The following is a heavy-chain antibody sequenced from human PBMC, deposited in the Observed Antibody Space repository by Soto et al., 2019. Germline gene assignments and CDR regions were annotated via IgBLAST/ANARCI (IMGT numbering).Heavy chain of an antibody. CDR1: GGTFSSYA. CDR2: IIPISGTA. D-gene: IGHD2-2*01. V-gene: IGHV1-69*01. CDR3: ARSQGSSTSLEIYYYYYYGMDV. J-gene: IGHJ6*02. Sequence: HVQLVQSGAEVKKPGSSVKVSCKASGGTFSSYAISWVRQAPGQGLEWMGGIIPISGTANYAQKFQGRVTITADESTSTAYMELSSLRSEDTAVYYCARSQGSSTSLEIYYYYYYGMDVWGQGTAVTVYS.